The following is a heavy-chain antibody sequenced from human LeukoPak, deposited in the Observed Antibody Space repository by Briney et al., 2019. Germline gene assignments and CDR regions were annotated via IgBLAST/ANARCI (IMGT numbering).Heavy chain of an antibody. CDR3: ARSEEMATTRGGFDY. V-gene: IGHV4-4*02. CDR2: IYYSGST. J-gene: IGHJ4*02. D-gene: IGHD5-24*01. Sequence: KPSETLSLTCGVSGGSISSTNWWTWVRQPPGKGLEWIGYIYYSGSTTPSGTATYNPSLESRVTISVDTSKNQFSLKLRSVIAADAAVYYCARSEEMATTRGGFDYWGQGTLVTVSS. CDR1: GGSISSTNW.